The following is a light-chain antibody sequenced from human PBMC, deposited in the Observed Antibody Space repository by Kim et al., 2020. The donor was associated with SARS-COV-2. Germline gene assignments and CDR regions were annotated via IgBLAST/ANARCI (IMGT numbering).Light chain of an antibody. J-gene: IGLJ2*01. V-gene: IGLV3-21*04. CDR3: QVWDNTSDQVV. CDR2: YDS. Sequence: SYELTQPPSVSVAPGKTARITCGGDNIGSKSVHWYQQKPGQGPVMVVSYDSDRPSGIPERFSGSNSGNTATLIIRRVEAGDEADYSCQVWDNTSDQVVFGEGTQLTVL. CDR1: NIGSKS.